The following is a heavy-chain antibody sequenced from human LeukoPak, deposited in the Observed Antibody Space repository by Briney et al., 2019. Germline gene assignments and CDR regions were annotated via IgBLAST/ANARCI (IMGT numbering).Heavy chain of an antibody. CDR1: GGSLSSGGYY. V-gene: IGHV4-31*03. J-gene: IGHJ4*02. CDR2: IYYSGST. D-gene: IGHD3-16*01. CDR3: ARGGREFDY. Sequence: SETLSLTCTVSGGSLSSGGYYWSWLRQHPGTGLEWIGYIYYSGSTYYNPSLKSRVTISVDTSKNQFSLKLSSVTAADTAVYYCARGGREFDYWGQGTLVTVSS.